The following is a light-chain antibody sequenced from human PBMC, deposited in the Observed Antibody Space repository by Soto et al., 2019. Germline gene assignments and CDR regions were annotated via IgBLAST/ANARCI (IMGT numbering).Light chain of an antibody. CDR1: QNIDHF. V-gene: IGKV1-39*01. CDR2: AAS. CDR3: QHSYSSLWT. J-gene: IGKJ1*01. Sequence: DIQMTQSPSSLSASVGDRVTITCRASQNIDHFLNWYHQKPGKAPNLLIYAASSLQSGVPSRFSGSGSGTDFTLTISSLQPEDFGTYYCQHSYSSLWTFGQGTKVDIK.